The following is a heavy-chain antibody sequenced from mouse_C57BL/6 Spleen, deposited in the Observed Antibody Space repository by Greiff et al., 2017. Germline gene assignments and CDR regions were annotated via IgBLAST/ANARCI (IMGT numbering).Heavy chain of an antibody. CDR1: GFSLTSYA. CDR2: LWTGGGT. V-gene: IGHV2-9-1*01. D-gene: IGHD1-1*01. J-gene: IGHJ1*03. CDR3: ARNTAHYDAYWYFDV. Sequence: QVQLKESGPGLVAPSQSLSITCTVSGFSLTSYAISWVRQPPGKGLEWLGVLWTGGGTNYNSALKSRLSISKDNSKSQVFLKMNSLQTDDTARYYCARNTAHYDAYWYFDVWGTGTTVTVSS.